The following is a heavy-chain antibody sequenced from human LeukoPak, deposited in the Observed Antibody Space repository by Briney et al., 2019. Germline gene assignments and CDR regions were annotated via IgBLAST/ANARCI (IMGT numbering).Heavy chain of an antibody. V-gene: IGHV3-21*01. D-gene: IGHD6-13*01. CDR3: ARDSPNSSSWYPEYFQH. CDR1: GFTFSSYS. Sequence: GGSLRLSCAASGFTFSSYSMNWVRQAPGKGLEWVSSISSSSSYIYYADSVKGRFTISRDNAKNSLYLQMNSLRAEDTAVYYCARDSPNSSSWYPEYFQHWGQGTLVTVSS. CDR2: ISSSSSYI. J-gene: IGHJ1*01.